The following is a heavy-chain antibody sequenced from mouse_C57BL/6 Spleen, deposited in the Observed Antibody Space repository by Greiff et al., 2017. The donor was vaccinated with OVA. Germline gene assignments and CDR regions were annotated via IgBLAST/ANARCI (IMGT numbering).Heavy chain of an antibody. CDR2: IYPGDGDT. D-gene: IGHD3-3*01. V-gene: IGHV1-82*01. J-gene: IGHJ4*01. CDR1: GYAFSSSW. Sequence: QVQLKQSGPELVKPGASVKISCKASGYAFSSSWMNWVKQRPGKGLEWIGRIYPGDGDTNYNGKFKGKATLTADKSSSTAYMQLSSLTSEDSAVYFCARGRAFYYAMDYWGQGTSVTVPS. CDR3: ARGRAFYYAMDY.